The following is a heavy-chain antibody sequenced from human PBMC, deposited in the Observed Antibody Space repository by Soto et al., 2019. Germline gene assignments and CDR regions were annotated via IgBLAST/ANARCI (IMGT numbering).Heavy chain of an antibody. Sequence: QVQLVESGGGVVQPGRSLRLSCAASGFTFNSYGMHWVRQAPGKGLEWVAVISYDGSNQDYAYSVKGRFTISRDNSKNTLFLQMNSLRTEDTAVYYCAKDQVSSGWYKWSWFDPWGQGTLITVSS. J-gene: IGHJ5*02. CDR1: GFTFNSYG. CDR2: ISYDGSNQ. CDR3: AKDQVSSGWYKWSWFDP. V-gene: IGHV3-30*18. D-gene: IGHD6-19*01.